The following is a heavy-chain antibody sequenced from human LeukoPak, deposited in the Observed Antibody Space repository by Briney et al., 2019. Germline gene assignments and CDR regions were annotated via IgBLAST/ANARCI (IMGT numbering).Heavy chain of an antibody. CDR2: IYTSGST. J-gene: IGHJ4*02. Sequence: SETLSLTCTVSGDSISSYYWSWIRQPAGKGLEWIGRIYTSGSTNYNPSLKSRLTMSVDTSKNQFSLNLTSVTAADTAVYYCARGDKPGQGFDYWGQGTLVTVSS. V-gene: IGHV4-4*07. CDR3: ARGDKPGQGFDY. D-gene: IGHD2-15*01. CDR1: GDSISSYY.